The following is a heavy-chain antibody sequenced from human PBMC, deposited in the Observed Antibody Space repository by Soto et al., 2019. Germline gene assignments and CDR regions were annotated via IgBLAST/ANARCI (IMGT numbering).Heavy chain of an antibody. V-gene: IGHV1-3*01. J-gene: IGHJ3*01. CDR2: MNVGNGNT. Sequence: ASVKVSCKASGYTFNTYAIHWVRQAPGQRLEWMGWMNVGNGNTKYSETFQDRVTFTRDTSASTAYMELSSLKSEDTAVVYCVREIEGSSDAFDVWGQGTMVTVSS. CDR1: GYTFNTYA. CDR3: VREIEGSSDAFDV.